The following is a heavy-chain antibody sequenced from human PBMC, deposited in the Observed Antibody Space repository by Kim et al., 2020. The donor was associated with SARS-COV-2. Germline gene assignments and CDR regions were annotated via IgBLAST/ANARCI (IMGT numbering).Heavy chain of an antibody. CDR3: ARDPERPSVVDSDI. CDR1: GGTFSSYA. Sequence: SVKVSCKASGGTFSSYAISWVRQAPGQGLEWMGRIIPILGIANYAQKFQGRVTITADKSTSTAYMELSSLRSEDTAVYYCARDPERPSVVDSDIWGQGTMVTVSS. CDR2: IIPILGIA. J-gene: IGHJ3*02. V-gene: IGHV1-69*04. D-gene: IGHD2-15*01.